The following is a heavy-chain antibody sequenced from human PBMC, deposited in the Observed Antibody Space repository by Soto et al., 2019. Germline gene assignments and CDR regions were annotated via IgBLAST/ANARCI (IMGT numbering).Heavy chain of an antibody. Sequence: LSHTCTVSGVTISTYYWSWILQPPGKGLEWIGYNYHSGTTNYNPSLKSRVTISVDTSKNQFSLRLTSVTAADTAIYYCVREAYIGYGHAIDHWGQGILVTV. V-gene: IGHV4-59*01. J-gene: IGHJ4*02. CDR2: NYHSGTT. D-gene: IGHD5-12*01. CDR3: VREAYIGYGHAIDH. CDR1: GVTISTYY.